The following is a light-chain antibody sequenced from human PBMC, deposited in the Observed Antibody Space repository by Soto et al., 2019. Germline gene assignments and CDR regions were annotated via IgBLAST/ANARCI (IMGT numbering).Light chain of an antibody. CDR1: QDMGTW. J-gene: IGKJ3*01. Sequence: DVQLTQSPCSLSASVRDIVTITCRASQDMGTWLAWYQQKPGKAPEFMIYVVSNLKDRVTTRFSGDGSRTDFNLTITSLQAEDFATDQCQQDHSFPFTFGPATKVDFK. CDR3: QQDHSFPFT. V-gene: IGKV1-12*01. CDR2: VVS.